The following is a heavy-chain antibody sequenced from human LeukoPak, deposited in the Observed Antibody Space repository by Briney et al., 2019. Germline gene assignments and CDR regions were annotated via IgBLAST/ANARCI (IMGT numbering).Heavy chain of an antibody. CDR3: ARATDCSSTSRFWDPQYYFDY. J-gene: IGHJ4*02. V-gene: IGHV6-1*01. CDR2: TYYRSKWYN. D-gene: IGHD2-2*01. CDR1: GDSVSSNSAA. Sequence: SQTLSLTCAISGDSVSSNSAAWNWIRQSPSRGLEWLGRTYYRSKWYNDYAVSVKSRITINPDTSKNQFSLQLNSVTPEDTAVYYCARATDCSSTSRFWDPQYYFDYWGQGTLVTVSS.